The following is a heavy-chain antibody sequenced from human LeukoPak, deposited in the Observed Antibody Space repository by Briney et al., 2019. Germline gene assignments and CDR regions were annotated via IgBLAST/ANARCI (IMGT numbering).Heavy chain of an antibody. J-gene: IGHJ4*02. D-gene: IGHD3-9*01. CDR3: ARLRYFGGFDY. Sequence: SETLSLTCAVYGGSFSGYYWSWIRQPPGKGLEWIGEINHSGSTNYNPSLKSRVTISVDTSKNQFSLKLSSETAADTAVYYCARLRYFGGFDYWGQGTLVTVSS. CDR2: INHSGST. CDR1: GGSFSGYY. V-gene: IGHV4-34*01.